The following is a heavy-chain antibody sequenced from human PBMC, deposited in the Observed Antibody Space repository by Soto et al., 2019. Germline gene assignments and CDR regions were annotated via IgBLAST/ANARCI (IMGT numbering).Heavy chain of an antibody. V-gene: IGHV3-23*01. Sequence: EVQLLESGGGLVQPGGSLRVSCAVSGFNFRSHAMSWVRQAPGKGLEWVSGISGHAGGTYYTDSVKGRFTISRDNSKNTLFRKIKGVGAETRAIYSCAKEWRATGIGGWFASGGQGTLVSVSS. CDR2: ISGHAGGT. D-gene: IGHD1-1*01. CDR1: GFNFRSHA. J-gene: IGHJ5*01. CDR3: AKEWRATGIGGWFAS.